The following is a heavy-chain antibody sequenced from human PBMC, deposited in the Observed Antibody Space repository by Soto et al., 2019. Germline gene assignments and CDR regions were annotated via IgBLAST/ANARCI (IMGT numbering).Heavy chain of an antibody. J-gene: IGHJ6*02. CDR2: INFFLGKT. CDR3: ARGAVYGTDHYYYGMDV. Sequence: GGSLRLSCAASGFNFNGYGISWVRQSPEKGLEWVASINFFLGKTYYADSVKGRSTISKDDAKGTVYLHLNSLRADDTAIYYCARGAVYGTDHYYYGMDVWGQGTTVTVSS. V-gene: IGHV3-23*01. D-gene: IGHD4-17*01. CDR1: GFNFNGYG.